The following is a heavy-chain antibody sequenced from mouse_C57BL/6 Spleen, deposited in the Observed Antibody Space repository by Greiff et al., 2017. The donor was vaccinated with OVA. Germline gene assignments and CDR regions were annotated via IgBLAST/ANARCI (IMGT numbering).Heavy chain of an antibody. CDR2: IRNKANGYTT. J-gene: IGHJ4*01. Sequence: EVQLVESGGGLVQPGGSLSLSCAASGFTFTDYYMSWVRQPPGKALEWLGFIRNKANGYTTEYSASVKGWFTISRDNSQSILYLQMNALRAEDSATYYCARPRDGYYAMDYWGQGTSVTVSS. CDR3: ARPRDGYYAMDY. CDR1: GFTFTDYY. D-gene: IGHD3-1*01. V-gene: IGHV7-3*01.